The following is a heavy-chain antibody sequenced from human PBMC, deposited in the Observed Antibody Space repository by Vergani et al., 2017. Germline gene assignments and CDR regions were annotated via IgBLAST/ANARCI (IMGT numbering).Heavy chain of an antibody. CDR1: GGSISSSNW. CDR2: IYHSGST. Sequence: QVQLQESGPGLVKPSGTLSLTCAVSGGSISSSNWWSWVRQPPGKGLEWIGEIYHSGSTNYNPSLKSRVTISVDKSKSQFSLKLSSVTAADTAVYYCARDRRSSSLITPQPYYYYGMDVLGQGTTVTVSS. D-gene: IGHD6-13*01. V-gene: IGHV4-4*02. J-gene: IGHJ6*02. CDR3: ARDRRSSSLITPQPYYYYGMDV.